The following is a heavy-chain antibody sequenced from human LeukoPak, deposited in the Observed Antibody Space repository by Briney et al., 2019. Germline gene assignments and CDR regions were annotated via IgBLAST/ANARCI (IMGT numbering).Heavy chain of an antibody. Sequence: SETLSLTCTVSGGSISGYYWSWIRQPTGKGLEWIGHVDTSGRTNYNSSLMSRVTMSVDTSKNQFSLRLTSVTAADTAVYYCARHWSHSVAQFGRYYWFEPWGQGTLVTVSS. CDR2: VDTSGRT. D-gene: IGHD2-15*01. J-gene: IGHJ5*02. V-gene: IGHV4-4*07. CDR1: GGSISGYY. CDR3: ARHWSHSVAQFGRYYWFEP.